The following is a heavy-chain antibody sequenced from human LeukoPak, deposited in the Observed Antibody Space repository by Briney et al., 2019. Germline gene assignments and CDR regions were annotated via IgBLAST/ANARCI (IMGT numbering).Heavy chain of an antibody. V-gene: IGHV3-20*04. CDR3: ARGGSTGWYSFDY. J-gene: IGHJ4*02. Sequence: GGSLRLSCVASGFRFDDYGMSWVRQAPGKGLEWVSGINWNGGSTGYADSLKGRFTISRDNAKNSLYLRMNSLRAEDTASYYCARGGSTGWYSFDYWGQGTLVTVSS. CDR2: INWNGGST. D-gene: IGHD6-19*01. CDR1: GFRFDDYG.